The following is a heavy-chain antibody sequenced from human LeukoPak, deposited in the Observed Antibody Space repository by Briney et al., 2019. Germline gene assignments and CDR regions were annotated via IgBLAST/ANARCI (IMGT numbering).Heavy chain of an antibody. V-gene: IGHV3-48*02. Sequence: GGSLRLSCAASGFTFSSYSMNWVRQAPGKGLEWVSYISSSSSTIYYADSVKGRFTISRDNAKNSLYLQMNSLRDEDTAVYYCARDSYGSGSYYSPIDYWGQGTLVTVSS. D-gene: IGHD3-10*01. CDR1: GFTFSSYS. CDR2: ISSSSSTI. J-gene: IGHJ4*02. CDR3: ARDSYGSGSYYSPIDY.